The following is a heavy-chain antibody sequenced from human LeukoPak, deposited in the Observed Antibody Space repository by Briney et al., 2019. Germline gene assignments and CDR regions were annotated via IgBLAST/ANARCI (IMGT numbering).Heavy chain of an antibody. CDR3: ATYGPVSGGYTFEY. CDR2: ICISGDGT. D-gene: IGHD2-15*01. CDR1: GFTFNNYA. Sequence: GGSLRLSCAGSGFTFNNYAMSWVRQTPRKGLEWVSTICISGDGTYYADPVKGRFTMSRDKSKNKVYLQMSSLRAEDTAVYYCATYGPVSGGYTFEYWGQGALVTVSS. J-gene: IGHJ4*02. V-gene: IGHV3-23*01.